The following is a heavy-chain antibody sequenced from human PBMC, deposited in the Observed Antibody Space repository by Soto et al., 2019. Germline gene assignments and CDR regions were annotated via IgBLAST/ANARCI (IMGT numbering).Heavy chain of an antibody. J-gene: IGHJ4*02. CDR1: SSSVSSYY. CDR2: IYYSGYT. D-gene: IGHD4-17*01. V-gene: IGHV4-59*02. Sequence: QVQLQESGPGLVKPSETLSLTYTVSSSSVSSYYWNWIRQSPGKGLEWIGYIYYSGYTNYNPSLKSRITISVDTSKNQFSLKLSSVTPADTAVYYCAGGGMTTVPYWGQGTLVTVSS. CDR3: AGGGMTTVPY.